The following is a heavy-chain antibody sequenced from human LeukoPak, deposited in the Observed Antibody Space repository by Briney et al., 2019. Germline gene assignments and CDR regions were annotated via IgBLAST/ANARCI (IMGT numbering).Heavy chain of an antibody. D-gene: IGHD5-18*01. CDR1: GFTFSNAW. CDR2: IKSKTDGGTT. V-gene: IGHV3-15*01. Sequence: PGGSLRLSRAASGFTFSNAWMSWVRQAPGKGLEWVGRIKSKTDGGTTDYAAPVKGRFTISRDDSKNTLYLQMNSLKTEDTAVYYCTTAGYSYGYPYFDYWGQGTLVTVSS. J-gene: IGHJ4*02. CDR3: TTAGYSYGYPYFDY.